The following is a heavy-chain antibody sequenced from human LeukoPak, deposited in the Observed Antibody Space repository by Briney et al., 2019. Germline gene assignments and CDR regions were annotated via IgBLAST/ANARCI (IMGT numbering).Heavy chain of an antibody. J-gene: IGHJ5*02. CDR2: IYYSGST. CDR1: GGSISSGDYY. CDR3: AREVVPAAIDWFDH. D-gene: IGHD2-2*02. Sequence: SETLSLTCTVSGGSISSGDYYWSWIRQPPGKGLEWIGYIYYSGSTYYNPSLKSRVTISVDTSKNQFSLKLRSVTAADTAVYYCAREVVPAAIDWFDHWGQGTLVTVSS. V-gene: IGHV4-30-4*01.